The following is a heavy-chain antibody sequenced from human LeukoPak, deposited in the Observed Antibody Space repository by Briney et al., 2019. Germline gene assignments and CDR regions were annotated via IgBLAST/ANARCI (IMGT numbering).Heavy chain of an antibody. Sequence: SETLSLTCAVYGGSFSGYYWSWIRQPPGKGLEWIGEINHSGSTNYNPSLKSRVTISVDTSKNQFSLKLSSVTAADTAVYYCASLQRGLLGNYYYYYMDVWGKGTTVTVSS. D-gene: IGHD6-25*01. J-gene: IGHJ6*03. V-gene: IGHV4-34*01. CDR3: ASLQRGLLGNYYYYYMDV. CDR1: GGSFSGYY. CDR2: INHSGST.